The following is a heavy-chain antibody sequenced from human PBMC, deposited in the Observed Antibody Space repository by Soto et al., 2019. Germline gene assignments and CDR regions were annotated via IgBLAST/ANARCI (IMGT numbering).Heavy chain of an antibody. CDR3: ARGYGDSHDY. CDR1: GGTFSSYT. Sequence: QVQLVQSGAEVKKTGSSVKVSCKASGGTFSSYTISWVRQAPGQGLEWMGRIIPMFGIANYAQQFQGRVKITADKATSTAYMELSSLRSEDTAVYYCARGYGDSHDYWGQGTLVTVSS. V-gene: IGHV1-69*02. D-gene: IGHD4-17*01. CDR2: IIPMFGIA. J-gene: IGHJ4*02.